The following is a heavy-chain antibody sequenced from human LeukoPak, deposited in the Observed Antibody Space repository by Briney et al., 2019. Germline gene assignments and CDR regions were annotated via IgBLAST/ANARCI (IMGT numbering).Heavy chain of an antibody. V-gene: IGHV3-21*01. J-gene: IGHJ4*02. CDR2: ISSSSSYI. Sequence: PGGSLRLSCAASGFTFSSYSMKWVRQAPGKWLEWVSSISSSSSYIYYADSVKGRFTISRDNAKNSLYLQMSSLRAEDTAVYYCARARNGHYGPPCDYWGQGTLVTVSS. CDR1: GFTFSSYS. CDR3: ARARNGHYGPPCDY. D-gene: IGHD4-17*01.